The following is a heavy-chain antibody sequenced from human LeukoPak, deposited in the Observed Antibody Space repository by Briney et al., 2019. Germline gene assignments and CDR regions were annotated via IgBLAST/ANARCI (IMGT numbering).Heavy chain of an antibody. D-gene: IGHD6-13*01. CDR2: ISWNSATI. J-gene: IGHJ4*02. Sequence: GRSLRLSCVASGFTFDDYAMHWVRQAPGKGLEWVSGISWNSATIGYADSVKGRLTISRDNAKNSLYLQMNSLRAEDTALYYCAKTHIPLSCSWSFDYWGQGTLVTVSS. CDR3: AKTHIPLSCSWSFDY. CDR1: GFTFDDYA. V-gene: IGHV3-9*01.